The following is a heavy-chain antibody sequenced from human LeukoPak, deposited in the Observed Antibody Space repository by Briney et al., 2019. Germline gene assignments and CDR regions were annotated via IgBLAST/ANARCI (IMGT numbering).Heavy chain of an antibody. CDR2: ISGSGGST. D-gene: IGHD6-19*01. J-gene: IGHJ4*02. CDR3: ASSPGDPGVAGLFDY. Sequence: GGSLRLSCAASGFTFSNYAMSWVRQAPGKGLEWVSAISGSGGSTYYADSVKGRFTISRDNSKNTLYLQMNSLRAEDTAVYYCASSPGDPGVAGLFDYWGQGTLVTVSS. CDR1: GFTFSNYA. V-gene: IGHV3-23*01.